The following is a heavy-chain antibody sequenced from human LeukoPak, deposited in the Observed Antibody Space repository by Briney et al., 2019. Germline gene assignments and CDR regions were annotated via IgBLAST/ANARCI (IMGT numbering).Heavy chain of an antibody. D-gene: IGHD1-26*01. CDR1: GFTFSSYS. Sequence: PGGSLRLSCAASGFTFSSYSMNGVRQAPGKGLEWVSYISSSSSTIYYADSVKGRFTISRDNAKNSLYLQMNSLRAEDTAVYYCARGFSGGYFGYWGQGTLVTVSS. CDR2: ISSSSSTI. J-gene: IGHJ4*02. V-gene: IGHV3-48*01. CDR3: ARGFSGGYFGY.